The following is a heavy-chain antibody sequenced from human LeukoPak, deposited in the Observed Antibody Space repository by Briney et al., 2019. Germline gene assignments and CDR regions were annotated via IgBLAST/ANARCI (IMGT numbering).Heavy chain of an antibody. Sequence: GGSLRLSCAASGFTFSNFAMNWVRQAPGKGLEWVSTISGSGGSTYYADSVKGRFTISRDNSKNTLYLQMNSLRPEDTAMYYCARDRQWLVLIDYWGQGTLITVSS. CDR2: ISGSGGST. D-gene: IGHD6-19*01. CDR3: ARDRQWLVLIDY. V-gene: IGHV3-23*01. CDR1: GFTFSNFA. J-gene: IGHJ4*02.